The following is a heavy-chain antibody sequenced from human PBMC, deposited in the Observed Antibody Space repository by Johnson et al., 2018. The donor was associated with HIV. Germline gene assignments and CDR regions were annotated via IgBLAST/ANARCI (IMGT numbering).Heavy chain of an antibody. D-gene: IGHD2-8*01. CDR1: GFTFDDYG. CDR3: ARGPPRDIVLMVYARGAFDI. CDR2: INWNGGST. Sequence: VQLVESGGGVVRPGGSLRLSCAASGFTFDDYGMSWVRQAPGKGLEWVSGINWNGGSTGYADSVKGRLTISRDHAKNSLYLQMNSLRAEDTALYYCARGPPRDIVLMVYARGAFDIWGQGTMVTVSS. J-gene: IGHJ3*02. V-gene: IGHV3-20*04.